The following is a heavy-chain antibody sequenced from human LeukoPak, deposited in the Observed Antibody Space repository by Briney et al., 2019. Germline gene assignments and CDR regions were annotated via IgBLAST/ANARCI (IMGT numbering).Heavy chain of an antibody. J-gene: IGHJ4*02. CDR2: INPNSGGT. D-gene: IGHD1-26*01. CDR1: GYTLTSYY. Sequence: ASVKVSCKASGYTLTSYYMHWVRQATGQGLEWMGWINPNSGGTNYAQKFQGRVTMTRATSNSTASMELSRLRSDDAAVYYCSRREFDYWAQGTRVTVSS. V-gene: IGHV1-2*02. CDR3: SRREFDY.